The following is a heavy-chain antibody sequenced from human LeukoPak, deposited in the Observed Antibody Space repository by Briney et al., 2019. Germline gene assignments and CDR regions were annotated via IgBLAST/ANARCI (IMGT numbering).Heavy chain of an antibody. V-gene: IGHV4-4*07. D-gene: IGHD3-10*01. CDR1: GGSIISHY. J-gene: IGHJ5*02. Sequence: SETLSLTCTVSGGSIISHYWSWIRQPAGKGLEWIGRIYSSGSTNYNPSLKSRVTISVDTSKNQFSLKLSSVTAADTAVYYCAREGLNMVRGVIPKEAWGWFDRWGQGTLVTVSS. CDR3: AREGLNMVRGVIPKEAWGWFDR. CDR2: IYSSGST.